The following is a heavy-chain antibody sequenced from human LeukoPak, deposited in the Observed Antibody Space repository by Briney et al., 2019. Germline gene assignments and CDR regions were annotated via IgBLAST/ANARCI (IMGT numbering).Heavy chain of an antibody. CDR3: ARGGAANFDY. J-gene: IGHJ4*02. Sequence: SETLSLTCTVSGGSINSYSWSWIRQPPGKGLEWIGFIYYSGSTNYNPSLKSRVSISVDTSKNQFSLKLSSVTAADTAVYYCARGGAANFDYWGQGTLVTVSS. D-gene: IGHD3-16*01. CDR2: IYYSGST. V-gene: IGHV4-59*12. CDR1: GGSINSYS.